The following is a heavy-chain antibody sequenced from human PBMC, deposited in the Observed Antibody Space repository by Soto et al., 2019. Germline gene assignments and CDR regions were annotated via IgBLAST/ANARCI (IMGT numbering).Heavy chain of an antibody. J-gene: IGHJ3*02. CDR2: IFYSGTT. CDR3: ARVIRPLMRGVGNVDI. D-gene: IGHD3-10*01. V-gene: IGHV4-31*03. Sequence: QVQLQESGPGLVKPSQTLSLTCTVSGGSVSSGGFYWSWIRQHPGKGLEWVGYIFYSGTTYYKPSLKSRVVRSIDTSKNQCALRLSSVTAADTAVYYCARVIRPLMRGVGNVDIWGQGTMVNVSS. CDR1: GGSVSSGGFY.